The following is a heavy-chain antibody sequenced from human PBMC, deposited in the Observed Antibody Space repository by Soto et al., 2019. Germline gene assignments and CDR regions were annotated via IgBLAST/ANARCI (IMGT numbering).Heavy chain of an antibody. J-gene: IGHJ5*02. CDR1: GFTFSSYA. CDR2: ISYDGSNK. Sequence: LRLSCAASGFTFSSYAMHWVRQAPGKGLEWVAVISYDGSNKYYADSVKGRFTISRDNSKDTLYLQMNSLRAEDTAVYYCARSPYSSGLRNWFDPWGQGTLVTVSS. D-gene: IGHD6-19*01. V-gene: IGHV3-30-3*01. CDR3: ARSPYSSGLRNWFDP.